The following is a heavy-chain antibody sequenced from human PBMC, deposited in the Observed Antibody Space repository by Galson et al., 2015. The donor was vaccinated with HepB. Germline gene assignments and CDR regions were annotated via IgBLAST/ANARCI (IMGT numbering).Heavy chain of an antibody. J-gene: IGHJ4*02. CDR3: AREDLEQQLVPYFDY. D-gene: IGHD6-13*01. CDR2: ISYDGSNK. Sequence: SLRLSCAASGFIFSTYSMHWVRQAPGKGLEWVAVISYDGSNKYYADSVKGRFTISRDNSKNTLYLQMNSLRAEDTAVYYCAREDLEQQLVPYFDYWGQGTLVTVSS. V-gene: IGHV3-30*04. CDR1: GFIFSTYS.